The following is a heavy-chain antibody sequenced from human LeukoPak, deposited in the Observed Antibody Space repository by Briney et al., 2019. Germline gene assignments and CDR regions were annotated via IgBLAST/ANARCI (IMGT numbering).Heavy chain of an antibody. CDR1: GFTFSSYA. CDR3: AKESPLSDWGSEGLYFDY. J-gene: IGHJ4*02. D-gene: IGHD7-27*01. Sequence: GGSLRLSCAASGFTFSSYAMSWVRQAPGKGLEWVSAISGSGGSTYYADSVKGRFTISRDNSKNTLYLQMNSLRAEDTAVYYCAKESPLSDWGSEGLYFDYWGQGTLVTVSS. V-gene: IGHV3-23*01. CDR2: ISGSGGST.